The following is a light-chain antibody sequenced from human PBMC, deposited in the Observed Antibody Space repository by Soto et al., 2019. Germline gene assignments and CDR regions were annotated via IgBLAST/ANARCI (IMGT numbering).Light chain of an antibody. CDR2: DVS. V-gene: IGLV2-14*03. CDR3: SSYTSSSTLPYV. CDR1: SSDVGGYNY. Sequence: QSALTQPASVSGSPGQSITISCTGTSSDVGGYNYVSWYQRHPGKAPKLMIYDVSNRPSGVSNRFSGSKSGNTASLTISGLQAEDEADYYCSSYTSSSTLPYVFGTGTKVTVL. J-gene: IGLJ1*01.